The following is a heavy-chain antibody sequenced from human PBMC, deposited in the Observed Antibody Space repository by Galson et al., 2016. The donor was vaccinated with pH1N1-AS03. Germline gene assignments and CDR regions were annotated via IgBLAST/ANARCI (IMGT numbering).Heavy chain of an antibody. V-gene: IGHV4-61*01. Sequence: ETLSLTCTVSGGSVTSDTYYWTWIRQPPGKGLEWIGYIYYTESTNYNPSLKSRVTISIDTSKNRFSLKLSSVSAADTAVYYCARERYTSGNGRYLFDFWGQGTQVIVSS. CDR2: IYYTEST. CDR1: GGSVTSDTYY. J-gene: IGHJ4*02. CDR3: ARERYTSGNGRYLFDF. D-gene: IGHD1-26*01.